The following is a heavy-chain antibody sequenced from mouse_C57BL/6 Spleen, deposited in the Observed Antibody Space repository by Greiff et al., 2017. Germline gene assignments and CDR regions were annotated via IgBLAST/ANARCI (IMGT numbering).Heavy chain of an antibody. CDR2: IDPENGDT. CDR1: GFNIKDDY. J-gene: IGHJ3*01. V-gene: IGHV14-4*01. Sequence: VQLQQSGAELVRPGASVKLSCTASGFNIKDDYMHWVKQRPEQGLEWIGWIDPENGDTEYASKFQGKATITADTSSNTAYLQLSSLTSEDTAVYYCTTAYGNYVEFAYWGQGTLVTVSA. D-gene: IGHD2-1*01. CDR3: TTAYGNYVEFAY.